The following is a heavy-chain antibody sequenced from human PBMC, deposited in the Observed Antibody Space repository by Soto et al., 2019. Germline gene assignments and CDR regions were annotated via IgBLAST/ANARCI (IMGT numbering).Heavy chain of an antibody. D-gene: IGHD6-13*01. CDR3: AKDRAPGTAAGVYGMDV. J-gene: IGHJ6*02. CDR1: GFTFSSYG. V-gene: IGHV3-30*18. Sequence: GGSLRLSCAASGFTFSSYGMHWVRQAPGKGLEWVAVISYDGSNKYYADSVKGRFTISRDNSKNTLYLQMNSLRAEDTAVYYCAKDRAPGTAAGVYGMDVWGQGTTVTVSS. CDR2: ISYDGSNK.